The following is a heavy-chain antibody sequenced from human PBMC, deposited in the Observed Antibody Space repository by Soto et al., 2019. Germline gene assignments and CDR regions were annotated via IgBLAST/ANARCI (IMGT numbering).Heavy chain of an antibody. CDR3: AKEMIASTLADFFDY. Sequence: EVHLLESGGGLIQPGGSLRLSCGASGFTFSNYGMTWVRLAPGKGLEWVSTISGSGGRTFYADPVKGRFTISRDNSKNPLYLQMNSLRAEDTDVYYCAKEMIASTLADFFDYWGQGTLVTVSS. CDR2: ISGSGGRT. D-gene: IGHD2-21*01. J-gene: IGHJ4*02. CDR1: GFTFSNYG. V-gene: IGHV3-23*01.